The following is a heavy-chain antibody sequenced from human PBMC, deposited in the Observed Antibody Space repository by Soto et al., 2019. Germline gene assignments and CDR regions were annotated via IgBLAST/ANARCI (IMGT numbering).Heavy chain of an antibody. Sequence: PSETLSLTCTVSGGSISSGDYYWSWIRQPPGKGLEWIGYIYYSGSTYYNPSLKSRVTISVDTSKNQFSLKLSSVTAADTAVYYCARDRSGGSVSIRAFDYWGQGTLVSVSS. CDR2: IYYSGST. CDR3: ARDRSGGSVSIRAFDY. V-gene: IGHV4-30-4*02. D-gene: IGHD5-12*01. CDR1: GGSISSGDYY. J-gene: IGHJ4*02.